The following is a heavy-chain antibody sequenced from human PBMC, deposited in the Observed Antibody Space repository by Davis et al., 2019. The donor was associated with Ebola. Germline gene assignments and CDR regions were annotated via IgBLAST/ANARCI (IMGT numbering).Heavy chain of an antibody. CDR3: ARLSSSVAGLY. V-gene: IGHV4-31*03. CDR1: GGSISSGGYY. J-gene: IGHJ4*02. Sequence: MPSETLSLTCTVSGGSISSGGYYWSWIRQHPGKGLEWIGYIYYSGSTYYNPSLKSRVTISVDTSKNQFSLNLSSVTAADTAIYYCARLSSSVAGLYWGQGILVTVSS. CDR2: IYYSGST. D-gene: IGHD6-19*01.